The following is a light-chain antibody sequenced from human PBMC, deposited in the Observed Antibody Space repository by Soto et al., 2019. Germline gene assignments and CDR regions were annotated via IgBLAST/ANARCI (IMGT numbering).Light chain of an antibody. Sequence: DLVMTQSPLSLPVTPGEPASISCRSSQSLLHSNGNNHFDWYLQKPGQSPQLLIYLAYTRASGVPNRFSGSGSDTDFTQKITRVEAEDVGIYYCMQARQTPFTFGQGTKLEVK. CDR3: MQARQTPFT. CDR2: LAY. J-gene: IGKJ2*01. CDR1: QSLLHSNGNNH. V-gene: IGKV2-28*01.